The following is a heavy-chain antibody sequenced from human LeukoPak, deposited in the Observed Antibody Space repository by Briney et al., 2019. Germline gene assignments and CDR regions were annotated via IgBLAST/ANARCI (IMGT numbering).Heavy chain of an antibody. CDR2: INPNSGGT. V-gene: IGHV1-2*02. CDR1: GYTFTGYY. CDR3: ATCSSTSCYPYYYGMDV. D-gene: IGHD2-2*01. J-gene: IGHJ6*02. Sequence: ASVKVSCKASGYTFTGYYMLWVRQAPGQGLEWMGWINPNSGGTNYAQKFQGRVTMTRDTSISTAYMELSRLRSDDTAVYYCATCSSTSCYPYYYGMDVWGQGTTVTVSS.